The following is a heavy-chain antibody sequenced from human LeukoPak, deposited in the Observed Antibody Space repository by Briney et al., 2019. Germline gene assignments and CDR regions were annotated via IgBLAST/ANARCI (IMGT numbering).Heavy chain of an antibody. CDR2: IYHSGST. D-gene: IGHD5-18*01. Sequence: PSETLSLTCAVSGYSISSGYYWGWIRQPPGKGLEWIGSIYHSGSTYYNPSLKSRVTISVDTSKTQFSLKLSSVTAADTAVYYCAEQRGYSYGSRSWYFDLWGRGTLVTVSS. J-gene: IGHJ2*01. V-gene: IGHV4-38-2*01. CDR1: GYSISSGYY. CDR3: AEQRGYSYGSRSWYFDL.